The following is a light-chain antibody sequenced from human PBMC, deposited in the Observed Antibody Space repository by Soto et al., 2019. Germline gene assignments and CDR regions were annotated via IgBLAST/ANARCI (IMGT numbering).Light chain of an antibody. Sequence: DIQMTQSQSSLSASVGDRVTITCRASQDIGSHLAWYQQKPEKAPKSLIYFASTLQSGVPSRFSASGSGTDFTLTISSLQPEDFATYYCQQFRSFPITFGQGTRLEI. V-gene: IGKV1D-16*01. CDR1: QDIGSH. CDR2: FAS. CDR3: QQFRSFPIT. J-gene: IGKJ5*01.